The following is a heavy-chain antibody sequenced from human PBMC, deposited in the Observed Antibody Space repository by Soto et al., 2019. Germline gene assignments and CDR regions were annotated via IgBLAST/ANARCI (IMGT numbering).Heavy chain of an antibody. CDR3: AGLVAGGRSPPYSWFDP. Sequence: QVQLQESGPGLVKPSGTLSLTCAVSGGSISSSNWWSWVRQPPGKGLEWIVEIYHSGSTYSNPSRHRRTTILRATSSNQLARKLSAVTAADTAVYGCAGLVAGGRSPPYSWFDPWGQGTLVTVSS. D-gene: IGHD3-10*01. J-gene: IGHJ5*02. CDR1: GGSISSSNW. V-gene: IGHV4-4*01. CDR2: IYHSGST.